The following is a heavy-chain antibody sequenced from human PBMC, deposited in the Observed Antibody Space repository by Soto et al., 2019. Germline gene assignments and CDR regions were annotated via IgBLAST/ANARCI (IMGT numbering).Heavy chain of an antibody. CDR2: ISTGGRTI. V-gene: IGHV3-48*01. CDR1: TLTFNNYS. CDR3: ARLGYCGTTRCSVFDS. J-gene: IGHJ4*02. D-gene: IGHD2-2*01. Sequence: EVQLVESGGGLVQPGGSLRLSCAASTLTFNNYSMNWFRQAPGKGLEWLSYISTGGRTIYYSDSVKGRFNISRDKAKNSLYLHMNSLTAEDTAVYYGARLGYCGTTRCSVFDSGGQGTLVTVSS.